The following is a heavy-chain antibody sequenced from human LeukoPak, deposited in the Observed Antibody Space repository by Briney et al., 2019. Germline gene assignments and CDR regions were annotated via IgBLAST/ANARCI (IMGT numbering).Heavy chain of an antibody. CDR3: ARPEVGATTESPFDY. J-gene: IGHJ4*02. V-gene: IGHV1-69*04. D-gene: IGHD1-26*01. Sequence: GASVKVSCKASGGTFSSYAISWVRQAPGQGLEWMGRIIPILGIANYAQKFQGRVTITADKSTSTAYMELSSLRSEDTTVYYCARPEVGATTESPFDYWGQGTLVTVSS. CDR1: GGTFSSYA. CDR2: IIPILGIA.